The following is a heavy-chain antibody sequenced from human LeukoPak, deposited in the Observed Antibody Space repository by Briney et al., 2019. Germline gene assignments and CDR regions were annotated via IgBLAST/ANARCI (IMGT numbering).Heavy chain of an antibody. V-gene: IGHV1-8*01. CDR2: MNPNSGNT. D-gene: IGHD6-19*01. Sequence: ASVTVSCKASGYTFTTYDINWVRQATGQGLEWMGWMNPNSGNTGYTQKFQGRVTMTRNTSISTAYMELSSLRSEDTAVYYCARGRGSGHKENWFDPWGQGTLVTVSS. CDR3: ARGRGSGHKENWFDP. J-gene: IGHJ5*02. CDR1: GYTFTTYD.